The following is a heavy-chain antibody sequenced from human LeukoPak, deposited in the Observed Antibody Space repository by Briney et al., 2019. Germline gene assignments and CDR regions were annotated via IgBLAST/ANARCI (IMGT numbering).Heavy chain of an antibody. CDR1: GGSISSNY. CDR3: ARRIPMIRAYWYFDL. V-gene: IGHV4-59*01. Sequence: SETLSLTCTVSGGSISSNYWSWIRQPPGKGLEWIGYIYYSGSTNYNPSLKSRVTISVDTSKNQFSLKLSSVTAADTAVYYCARRIPMIRAYWYFDLWGRGTLVTVSS. CDR2: IYYSGST. D-gene: IGHD3-22*01. J-gene: IGHJ2*01.